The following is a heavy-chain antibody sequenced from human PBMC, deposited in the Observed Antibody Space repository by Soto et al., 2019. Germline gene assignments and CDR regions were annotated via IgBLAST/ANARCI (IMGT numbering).Heavy chain of an antibody. CDR1: GFTFSSYS. CDR3: AKGFIVPVTDIRPDDNSHV. D-gene: IGHD2-21*02. J-gene: IGHJ3*01. CDR2: ISSSSSYI. V-gene: IGHV3-21*04. Sequence: GGSLRLSCAASGFTFSSYSMNWVRQAPGKGLEWVSSISSSSSYIYYADSVKGRFTVSRDTSKNTLFLQMNSLSAEDTAVYYCAKGFIVPVTDIRPDDNSHVWGQGTMVTVSS.